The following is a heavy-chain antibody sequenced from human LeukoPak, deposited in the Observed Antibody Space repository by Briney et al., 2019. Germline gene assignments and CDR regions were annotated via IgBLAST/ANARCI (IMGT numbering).Heavy chain of an antibody. J-gene: IGHJ4*02. CDR3: ARGPLLRWGDFDY. CDR1: GGSISIYY. CDR2: IYTSGST. V-gene: IGHV4-4*07. Sequence: PSETLSLTCTVSGGSISIYYWSWIRQPAGKGLEWIGRIYTSGSTSYNPSLKSRVTISVDTSKNQFSLKLSSVTAADTAVYYCARGPLLRWGDFDYWGQGTLVTVSS. D-gene: IGHD4-23*01.